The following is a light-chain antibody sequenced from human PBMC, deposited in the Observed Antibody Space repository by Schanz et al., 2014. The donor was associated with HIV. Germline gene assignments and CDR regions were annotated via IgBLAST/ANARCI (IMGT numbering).Light chain of an antibody. CDR2: DVT. V-gene: IGLV2-14*03. J-gene: IGLJ2*01. CDR1: NIDVGGYNY. CDR3: CSYAGSSTFVV. Sequence: QSALTQPASVSGSPGQSITISCTGTNIDVGGYNYVSWYQQRPDKAPKLMIYDVTKRPSGVSSRFSGSKSGNTASLTISGLQAEDEADYYCCSYAGSSTFVVFGGGTKLTVL.